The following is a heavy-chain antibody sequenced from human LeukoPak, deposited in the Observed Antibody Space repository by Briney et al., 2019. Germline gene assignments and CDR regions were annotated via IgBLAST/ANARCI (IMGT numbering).Heavy chain of an antibody. V-gene: IGHV7-4-1*02. Sequence: ASVKVSCKASGYTFTSYAMNWVRQAPGQGLEWMGWINTNTGNPTYAQGFTGRFVFSLDTSVSTAYLQISSLKAEDTAVYYCARDSEHDYGGNSLGYYFDYWGQGTLVTVSS. CDR2: INTNTGNP. CDR3: ARDSEHDYGGNSLGYYFDY. J-gene: IGHJ4*02. D-gene: IGHD4-23*01. CDR1: GYTFTSYA.